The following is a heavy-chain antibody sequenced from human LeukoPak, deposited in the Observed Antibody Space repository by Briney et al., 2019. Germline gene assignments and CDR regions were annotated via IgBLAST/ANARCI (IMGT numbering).Heavy chain of an antibody. Sequence: SEPLYLTCSLSGGSARGHYWRWLRQTPERGLAWLGFVFASGSTNYTPFFKSRVTMSADMSRNQFYLGLQSVSAADTGVYFCARHQHYGDYDYFDFWGQGTLVTVSS. J-gene: IGHJ4*02. CDR2: VFASGST. V-gene: IGHV4-59*08. CDR1: GGSARGHY. D-gene: IGHD4-17*01. CDR3: ARHQHYGDYDYFDF.